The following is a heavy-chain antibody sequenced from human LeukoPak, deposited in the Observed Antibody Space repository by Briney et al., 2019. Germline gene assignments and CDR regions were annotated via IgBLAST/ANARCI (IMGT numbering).Heavy chain of an antibody. Sequence: ASVKVSCKASGYTFTSYYMHWVRQAPGQGLEWMGIINPSGGSTSYAQKFQGRVTMTRDTSTSTVYMELSSLRSEDTAVYYCARVYCSSTSCLNWFDPWGQGTPVTVSS. CDR3: ARVYCSSTSCLNWFDP. J-gene: IGHJ5*02. CDR2: INPSGGST. V-gene: IGHV1-46*03. D-gene: IGHD2-2*01. CDR1: GYTFTSYY.